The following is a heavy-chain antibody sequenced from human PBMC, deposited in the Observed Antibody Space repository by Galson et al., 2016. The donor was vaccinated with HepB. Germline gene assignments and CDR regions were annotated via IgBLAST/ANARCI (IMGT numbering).Heavy chain of an antibody. Sequence: SLRLSCAASAFTFSTYWMSWVRQAPGKGLEWVANINQDGSEKSYVDSVKGRFTISRDNAKNSLYLHMDSLRAEDTALYYCVRGSYSSDWYRTSAYDFGMDVWGKGTPVTVSS. V-gene: IGHV3-7*01. CDR1: AFTFSTYW. CDR3: VRGSYSSDWYRTSAYDFGMDV. J-gene: IGHJ6*04. D-gene: IGHD6-19*01. CDR2: INQDGSEK.